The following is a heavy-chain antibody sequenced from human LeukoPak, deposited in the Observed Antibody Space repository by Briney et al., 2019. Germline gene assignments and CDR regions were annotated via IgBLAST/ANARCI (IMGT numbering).Heavy chain of an antibody. V-gene: IGHV1-2*02. Sequence: GASVKVSCKASGYNFTGYYIHWVRQAPGQGLEWMGWIHPNSGGTKYAQKFQGRVTMTRDTSIITGYMDLSRLSSDDTAVYYCARGGFVVVTAIRWFDPWGQGTLVTVSS. CDR2: IHPNSGGT. D-gene: IGHD2-21*02. CDR1: GYNFTGYY. J-gene: IGHJ5*02. CDR3: ARGGFVVVTAIRWFDP.